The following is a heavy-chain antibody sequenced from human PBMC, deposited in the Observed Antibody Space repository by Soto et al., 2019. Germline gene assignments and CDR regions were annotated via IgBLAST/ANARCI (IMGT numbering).Heavy chain of an antibody. CDR1: GFTFSSYS. Sequence: GGSLRLSCAASGFTFSSYSMNWVRQAPGKGLEWVSYISSSSSTIYYADSVKGRFTISRDNAKNSLYLQMNSLRDEDTAVYYCARDPPPRYCSGGSCYSLYYYYGMDVWGQGTTVTVSS. D-gene: IGHD2-15*01. CDR3: ARDPPPRYCSGGSCYSLYYYYGMDV. J-gene: IGHJ6*02. V-gene: IGHV3-48*02. CDR2: ISSSSSTI.